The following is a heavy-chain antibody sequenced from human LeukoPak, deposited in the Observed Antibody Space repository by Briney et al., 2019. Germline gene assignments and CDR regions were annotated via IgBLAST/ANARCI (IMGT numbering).Heavy chain of an antibody. D-gene: IGHD6-6*01. Sequence: QPGGSLRLSCAASGFTFSSYSMNWVRQAPGKGLEWVSYISSASGSIYYADSVKGRFTISRDNAKNSLYLQMNSLRAEDTAVYYCVRELATWGQGTLVTVSS. CDR2: ISSASGSI. CDR1: GFTFSSYS. V-gene: IGHV3-48*04. J-gene: IGHJ4*02. CDR3: VRELAT.